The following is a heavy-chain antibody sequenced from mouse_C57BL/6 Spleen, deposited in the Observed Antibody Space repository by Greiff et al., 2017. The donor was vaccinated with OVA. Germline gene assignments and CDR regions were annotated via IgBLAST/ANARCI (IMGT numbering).Heavy chain of an antibody. V-gene: IGHV5-17*01. CDR1: GFTFSDYG. CDR3: ARRTNYDGFAY. CDR2: ISSGSSTI. Sequence: VQLKESGGGLVKPGGSLKLSCAASGFTFSDYGMHWVRQAPEKGLEWVAYISSGSSTIYYADTVKGRFTISRDNAKNTLFLQMTSLRSEDTAMYYCARRTNYDGFAYWGQGTLVTVSA. J-gene: IGHJ3*01. D-gene: IGHD2-4*01.